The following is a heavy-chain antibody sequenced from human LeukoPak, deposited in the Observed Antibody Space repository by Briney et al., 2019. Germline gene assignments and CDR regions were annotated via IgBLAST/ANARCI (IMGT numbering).Heavy chain of an antibody. V-gene: IGHV3-48*03. Sequence: GGSLRLSCAASGFTFSSYEMNRVRQAPGKGLEWVSYISSSGSTIYYADSVKGRFTISRDNAKNSLYLQMNSLRAEDTAVYYCARQRGEYSSSWYNYYYYYGMDVWGQGTTVTVSS. CDR1: GFTFSSYE. CDR2: ISSSGSTI. D-gene: IGHD6-13*01. J-gene: IGHJ6*02. CDR3: ARQRGEYSSSWYNYYYYYGMDV.